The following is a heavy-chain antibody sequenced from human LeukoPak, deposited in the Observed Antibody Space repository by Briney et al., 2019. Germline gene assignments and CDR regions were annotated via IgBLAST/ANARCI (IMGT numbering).Heavy chain of an antibody. V-gene: IGHV4-61*02. J-gene: IGHJ5*02. CDR1: GGSISSGSYY. CDR3: ARDIVVVVAATYNWFAP. CDR2: IYTSGST. D-gene: IGHD2-15*01. Sequence: SETLSLTWTVSGGSISSGSYYWSWIRQPAGKGLEWIGRIYTSGSTNYNPSLKSRVTISVDTSKNQFSLKLSSVTAADTAVYYCARDIVVVVAATYNWFAPWGQGTLVTVSS.